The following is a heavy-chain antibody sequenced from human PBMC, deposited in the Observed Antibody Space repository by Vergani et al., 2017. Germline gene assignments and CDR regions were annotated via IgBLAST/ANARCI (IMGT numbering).Heavy chain of an antibody. V-gene: IGHV3-21*01. CDR3: ARDSRHYYDSSGYYDY. Sequence: VQLVESGGGVVQPGRSLRLSCAASGFTFSSYSMNWVRQAPGKGLEWVSSISSSSSYIYYADSVKGRFTISRDNAKNSLYLQMNSLRAEDTAVYYCARDSRHYYDSSGYYDYWGQGTLVTVSS. J-gene: IGHJ4*02. CDR1: GFTFSSYS. CDR2: ISSSSSYI. D-gene: IGHD3-22*01.